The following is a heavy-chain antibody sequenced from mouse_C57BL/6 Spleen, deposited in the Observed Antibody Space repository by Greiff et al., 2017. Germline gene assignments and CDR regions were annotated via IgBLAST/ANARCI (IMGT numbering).Heavy chain of an antibody. CDR1: GFTFSSYG. D-gene: IGHD2-12*01. V-gene: IGHV5-6*01. CDR3: ASYRYYFDY. Sequence: DVHLVESGGDLVKPGGSLKLSCAASGFTFSSYGMSWVRQTPDKRLEWVATISSGGSYTYYPDSVKGRFTISRDNAKNTLYLQMSSLKSEDTAMYYCASYRYYFDYWGQGTTLTVSS. CDR2: ISSGGSYT. J-gene: IGHJ2*01.